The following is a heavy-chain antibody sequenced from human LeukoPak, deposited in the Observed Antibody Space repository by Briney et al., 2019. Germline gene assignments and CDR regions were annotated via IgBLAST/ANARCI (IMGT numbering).Heavy chain of an antibody. CDR2: MNPNSGNT. CDR3: ARGRHPGPTWISEY. CDR1: EYTFTSYN. Sequence: ASVKVSCKASEYTFTSYNINWVRQATGQGLEWMGWMNPNSGNTGYAQKFQCRVTMTRNTSISTAYMELSILTFEDTAVYYCARGRHPGPTWISEYWGQGTLVTVSS. J-gene: IGHJ4*02. D-gene: IGHD5-12*01. V-gene: IGHV1-8*01.